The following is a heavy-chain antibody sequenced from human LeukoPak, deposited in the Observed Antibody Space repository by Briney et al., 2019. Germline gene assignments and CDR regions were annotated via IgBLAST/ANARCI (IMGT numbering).Heavy chain of an antibody. J-gene: IGHJ4*02. V-gene: IGHV3-23*01. CDR3: AKLVHINSQGIDY. CDR2: ISGSGGST. Sequence: PGGSLRLSCAASGFTFSSYAMSWVRQAPGKGLEWVSAISGSGGSTYYADSVKGRFTISRDNSKNTLYLQMNSLRAEDTALYYCAKLVHINSQGIDYWGQGTLVTVSS. CDR1: GFTFSSYA. D-gene: IGHD2-21*01.